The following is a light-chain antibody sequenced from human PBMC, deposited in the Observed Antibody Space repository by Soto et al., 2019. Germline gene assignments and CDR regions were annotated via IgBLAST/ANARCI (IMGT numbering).Light chain of an antibody. Sequence: QSALTQPPSVSGSPGQSVTISCTGTSSDVGSYNRVSWYQQPPGTAPKLMIYEVSNRPSGVPDRFSGSKSGNTASLTISGLHAEDEADYYCSLYTSSSTYVFGGGNKLTVL. V-gene: IGLV2-18*01. J-gene: IGLJ2*01. CDR3: SLYTSSSTYV. CDR2: EVS. CDR1: SSDVGSYNR.